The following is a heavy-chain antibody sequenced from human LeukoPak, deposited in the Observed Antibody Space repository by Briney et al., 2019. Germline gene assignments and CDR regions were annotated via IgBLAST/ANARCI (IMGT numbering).Heavy chain of an antibody. J-gene: IGHJ4*02. D-gene: IGHD3-10*01. CDR3: ATGLPILLWFGESRPYFDY. V-gene: IGHV1-24*01. CDR1: GYTLTELS. CDR2: FDPEDGET. Sequence: VASVKVSCKVSGYTLTELSMHWVRQAPGKGLEWMGGFDPEDGETIYAQKFQGRVTMTEDTSTDTAYMELSSLRSEDTAVYYCATGLPILLWFGESRPYFDYWDQGTLVTVSS.